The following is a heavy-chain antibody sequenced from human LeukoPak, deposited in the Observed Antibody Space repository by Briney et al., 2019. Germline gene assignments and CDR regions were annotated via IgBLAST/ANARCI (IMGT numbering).Heavy chain of an antibody. V-gene: IGHV3-7*01. Sequence: GGSLRLSCAAPGFTFSSYWMSWVRQAPGKGLEWVANIKQDGSEKYYVDSVKGRFTISRDNAKNSLYLQMNSLRAEDTAVYYCAREITVTSILYFDYWGQGTLVTVSS. J-gene: IGHJ4*02. CDR1: GFTFSSYW. D-gene: IGHD4-17*01. CDR3: AREITVTSILYFDY. CDR2: IKQDGSEK.